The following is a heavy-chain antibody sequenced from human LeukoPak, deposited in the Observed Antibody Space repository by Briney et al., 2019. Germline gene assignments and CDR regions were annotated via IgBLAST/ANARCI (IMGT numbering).Heavy chain of an antibody. CDR3: ASTPTIVGATGGYFDY. J-gene: IGHJ4*02. V-gene: IGHV4-34*01. CDR1: GGSFSGYY. D-gene: IGHD1-26*01. Sequence: PSETLSLTCAAYGGSFSGYYWSWIRQPPGKGLEWIGEINHSGGTNYNPSLKSRVTISVDTSKNQFSLKLSSVTAADTAVYYCASTPTIVGATGGYFDYWGQGTLVTVSS. CDR2: INHSGGT.